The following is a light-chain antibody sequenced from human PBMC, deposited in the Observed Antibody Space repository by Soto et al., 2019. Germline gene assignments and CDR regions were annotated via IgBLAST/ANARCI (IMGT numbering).Light chain of an antibody. CDR1: SSDVGGYNY. V-gene: IGLV2-14*01. Sequence: QSALTQPASVSGAPGQSIAISCTGTSSDVGGYNYVSWYQQHPGKAPKLMIHEVSNRPSGISYRLSGSKSGNTASLTISGLQADDEADDYCSSHTSYSTRVFGTGTKLTVL. CDR2: EVS. J-gene: IGLJ1*01. CDR3: SSHTSYSTRV.